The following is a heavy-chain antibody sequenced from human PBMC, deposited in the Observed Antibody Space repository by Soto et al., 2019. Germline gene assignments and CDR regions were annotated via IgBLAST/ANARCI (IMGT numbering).Heavy chain of an antibody. CDR2: IWYDGSNK. Sequence: QVQLVESGGGVVQPGRSLRLSCAASGFTFSSYGMHWVRQAPGKGLEWVAVIWYDGSNKYYADSVKGRFTISRDNSKNTLYLQMNSLRAEDTAVYYCARDQIETGTAYYYYYGMDVWGQGTTVTVSS. V-gene: IGHV3-33*01. J-gene: IGHJ6*02. CDR3: ARDQIETGTAYYYYYGMDV. D-gene: IGHD1-7*01. CDR1: GFTFSSYG.